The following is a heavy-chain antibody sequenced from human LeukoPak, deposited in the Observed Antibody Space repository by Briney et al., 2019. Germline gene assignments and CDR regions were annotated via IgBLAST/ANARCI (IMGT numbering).Heavy chain of an antibody. CDR1: EFTFSTYS. CDR3: ARDAEVGYFDSSNFYDY. D-gene: IGHD3-22*01. Sequence: GGSLRLSCVVSEFTFSTYSMNWVRQAPGKGLEWVSSISSSSSYIYYADSVKGRFTISRDNAKNSLYLQMNSLRAEDTAVYYCARDAEVGYFDSSNFYDYWGQGTLVTVSS. J-gene: IGHJ4*02. V-gene: IGHV3-21*01. CDR2: ISSSSSYI.